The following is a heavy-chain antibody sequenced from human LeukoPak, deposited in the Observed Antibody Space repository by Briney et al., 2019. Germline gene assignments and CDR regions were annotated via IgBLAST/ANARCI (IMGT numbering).Heavy chain of an antibody. V-gene: IGHV4-34*01. CDR2: INHSGTT. CDR3: ARGYYYGSGRNPRKYYFDY. Sequence: SETLSLTCAVYGESFSGYYWSWIRQPPGKGLEWIGEINHSGTTNYNPSLKSRVTISVDTSKNQFSLNLNSVTAADTAVFYCARGYYYGSGRNPRKYYFDYWGQGTPVTVSS. D-gene: IGHD3-10*01. CDR1: GESFSGYY. J-gene: IGHJ4*02.